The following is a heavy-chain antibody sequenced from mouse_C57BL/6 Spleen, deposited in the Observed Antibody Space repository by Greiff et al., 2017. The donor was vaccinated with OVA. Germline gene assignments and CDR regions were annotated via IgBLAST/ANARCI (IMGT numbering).Heavy chain of an antibody. V-gene: IGHV1-61*01. J-gene: IGHJ3*01. CDR1: GYTFTSYW. CDR3: ARGGYGSRGAY. CDR2: IYPSDSET. Sequence: VQLQQPGAELVRPGSSVKLSCKASGYTFTSYWMDWVKQRPGQGLEWIGNIYPSDSETHYNQKFKDKATLTVDKSSSTAYMQLSSLTSEDSAVYYCARGGYGSRGAYWGQGTLVTVAA. D-gene: IGHD1-1*01.